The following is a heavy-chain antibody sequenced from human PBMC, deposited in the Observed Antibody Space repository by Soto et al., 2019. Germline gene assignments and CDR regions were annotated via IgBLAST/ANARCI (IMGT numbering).Heavy chain of an antibody. Sequence: PGGSLRLSCAASGFTFSSYAMHWVRQAPGKGLEWVAVISYDGSNKYYADSVKGRITISRDNSKNTLNLQMNSLRAEDTAVYYCARDTNRLASIAARAGSLDYWGQGTLVTVSS. CDR2: ISYDGSNK. D-gene: IGHD6-6*01. CDR1: GFTFSSYA. V-gene: IGHV3-30-3*01. CDR3: ARDTNRLASIAARAGSLDY. J-gene: IGHJ4*02.